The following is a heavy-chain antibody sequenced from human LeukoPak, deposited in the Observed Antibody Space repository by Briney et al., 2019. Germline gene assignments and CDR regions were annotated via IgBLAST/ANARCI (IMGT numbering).Heavy chain of an antibody. CDR3: ARPIGYRSTLDAFDI. V-gene: IGHV1-18*01. CDR1: GYTFTSYG. CDR2: ISAYNGNT. D-gene: IGHD5-18*01. Sequence: ASVKVSCKASGYTFTSYGISWVRQAPGQGLEWMGWISAYNGNTNYAQKLQGRVTMTTDTSTSTAYMELRSLRSDDTAVYYCARPIGYRSTLDAFDIWGQGTMVTVSS. J-gene: IGHJ3*02.